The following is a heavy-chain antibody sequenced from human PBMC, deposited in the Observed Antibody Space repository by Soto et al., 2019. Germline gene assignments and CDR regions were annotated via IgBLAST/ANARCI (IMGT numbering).Heavy chain of an antibody. CDR3: AREADILNWFDP. J-gene: IGHJ5*02. CDR2: ISGSSKTI. D-gene: IGHD3-9*01. Sequence: GGSLRLSCAASGFTFSDSSINWVRQAPGKGLEWVSYISGSSKTIYYADSVKGRFTISRDNAKNSLYLQMNSLRAEDTAVYYCAREADILNWFDPWGQGTLVTVSS. CDR1: GFTFSDSS. V-gene: IGHV3-48*01.